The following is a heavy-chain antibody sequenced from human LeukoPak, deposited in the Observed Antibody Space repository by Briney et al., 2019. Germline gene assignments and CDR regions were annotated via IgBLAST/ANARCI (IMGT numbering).Heavy chain of an antibody. CDR1: GSRFTSYW. V-gene: IGHV5-51*01. J-gene: IGHJ3*02. D-gene: IGHD7-27*01. CDR2: IYPGDSDT. Sequence: GASLQISCKGSGSRFTSYWIGWVRPMPGKGLEWMGIIYPGDSDTRYSPSFQGQVTISADKSISTAYLQWSSLKASDTAMYYCARHPGDPDAFDIWGQGTMVTVSS. CDR3: ARHPGDPDAFDI.